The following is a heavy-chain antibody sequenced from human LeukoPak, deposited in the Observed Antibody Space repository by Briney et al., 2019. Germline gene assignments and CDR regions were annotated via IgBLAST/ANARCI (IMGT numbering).Heavy chain of an antibody. Sequence: SGGSLRLSCAASGFDLSTYEMNWVRRAPGKGLEWIADITISGHTKNYADSVKGRFTISRDNARTSLYLQMNSLRVEDTGVYYCARGDPHADLWGQGTLVTVSS. J-gene: IGHJ5*02. V-gene: IGHV3-48*03. CDR2: ITISGHTK. CDR3: ARGDPHADL. CDR1: GFDLSTYE.